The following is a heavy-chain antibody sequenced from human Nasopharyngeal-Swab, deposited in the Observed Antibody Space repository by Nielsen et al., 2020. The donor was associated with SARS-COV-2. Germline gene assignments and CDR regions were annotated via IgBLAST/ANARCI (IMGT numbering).Heavy chain of an antibody. D-gene: IGHD6-19*01. V-gene: IGHV4-59*08. CDR1: GGSISSYY. Sequence: SETLSLTCTVSGGSISSYYWSWIRQPLGKGLEWIGYIYYSGSTNYNPSLKSRVTISVDTSKNQFSLKLTSVTAADTAVYYCARLKYSSFNWFDPWGQGTLVTVSS. J-gene: IGHJ5*02. CDR2: IYYSGST. CDR3: ARLKYSSFNWFDP.